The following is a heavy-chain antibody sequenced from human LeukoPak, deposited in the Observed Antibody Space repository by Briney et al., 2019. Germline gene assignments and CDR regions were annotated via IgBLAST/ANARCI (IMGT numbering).Heavy chain of an antibody. CDR2: FDPEDGET. Sequence: ASVKVSCKVSGYTLTELSMHWVRQAPGKGLEWMGGFDPEDGETLYAQKFQGRVAMAEDTSTDTAYMELSSLRSEDTAVYYCATDQRGAGLGFRYGSGSYNGMDVWGQGTTVTVSS. CDR1: GYTLTELS. V-gene: IGHV1-24*01. J-gene: IGHJ6*02. CDR3: ATDQRGAGLGFRYGSGSYNGMDV. D-gene: IGHD3-10*01.